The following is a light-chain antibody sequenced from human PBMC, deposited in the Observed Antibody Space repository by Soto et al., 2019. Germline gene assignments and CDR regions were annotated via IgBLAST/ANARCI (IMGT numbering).Light chain of an antibody. Sequence: EVLMTQSPATLSVSPGERATLSCRASQSVSCKLAWYQQKPGQARRLLIYDASTRATGIPARFSGSGYGKEFPLTISSMKYEDFAVYYGQKSNNWLWTLGHGAKL. CDR3: QKSNNWLWT. J-gene: IGKJ1*01. V-gene: IGKV3-15*01. CDR1: QSVSCK. CDR2: DAS.